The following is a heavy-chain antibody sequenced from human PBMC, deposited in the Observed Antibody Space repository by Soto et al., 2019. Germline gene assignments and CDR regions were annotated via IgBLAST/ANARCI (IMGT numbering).Heavy chain of an antibody. D-gene: IGHD3-16*02. Sequence: SETLSLTCTVSGGSISIGGYYWSWIRQHPGKGLEWIGYIYYSGSTYYNPSLKSRVTISVDTSKNQFSLKLSSVTAADTAVYYCARDRMITFGGVIAYGMDVWGQGTTVTVSS. CDR1: GGSISIGGYY. V-gene: IGHV4-31*03. CDR2: IYYSGST. J-gene: IGHJ6*02. CDR3: ARDRMITFGGVIAYGMDV.